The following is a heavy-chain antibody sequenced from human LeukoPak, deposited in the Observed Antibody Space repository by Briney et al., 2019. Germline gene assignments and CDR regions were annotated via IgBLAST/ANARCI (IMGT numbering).Heavy chain of an antibody. CDR1: GGSISSGSYY. CDR3: AREGYYYDSSGYHPDY. CDR2: IYYSGST. V-gene: IGHV4-39*07. Sequence: PSQTLSLTCTVSGGSISSGSYYWSWIRQPPGKGLEWIGSIYYSGSTYYNPSLKSRVTISVDTSKNQFSLKLSSVTAADTAVYYCAREGYYYDSSGYHPDYWGQGTLVTVSS. J-gene: IGHJ4*02. D-gene: IGHD3-22*01.